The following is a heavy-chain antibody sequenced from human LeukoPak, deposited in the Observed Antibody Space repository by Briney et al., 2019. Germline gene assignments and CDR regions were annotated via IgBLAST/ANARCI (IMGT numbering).Heavy chain of an antibody. CDR1: GYTFTSYG. J-gene: IGHJ4*02. V-gene: IGHV1-18*01. D-gene: IGHD2-2*01. Sequence: ASVKVSCKASGYTFTSYGISWVRQAPGQGLERMGWISAYNGNTNYAQKLQGRVTMTTDTSTSTAYMELRSLRSDDTAVYYCARPIVVVPAALGFDYWGQGTLVTVSS. CDR2: ISAYNGNT. CDR3: ARPIVVVPAALGFDY.